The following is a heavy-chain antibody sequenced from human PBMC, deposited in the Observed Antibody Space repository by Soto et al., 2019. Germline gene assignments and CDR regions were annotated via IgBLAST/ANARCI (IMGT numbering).Heavy chain of an antibody. CDR3: AKGFYDPPNYYYYGMDV. CDR1: GFTFSSYA. CDR2: ISGSGGST. Sequence: PGGSLRLSCAASGFTFSSYAMSWVRQAPGKGLEWVSAISGSGGSTYYADSVKGRFTISRDNSKNTLYLQMNSLRAEDTAVYYCAKGFYDPPNYYYYGMDVWGQATTVTVSS. D-gene: IGHD5-12*01. J-gene: IGHJ6*02. V-gene: IGHV3-23*01.